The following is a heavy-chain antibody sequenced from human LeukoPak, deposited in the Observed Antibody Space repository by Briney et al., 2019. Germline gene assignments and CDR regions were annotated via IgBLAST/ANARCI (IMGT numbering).Heavy chain of an antibody. J-gene: IGHJ4*02. D-gene: IGHD4-17*01. CDR1: GGSFSGYY. Sequence: SETLSLTCAAYGGSFSGYYWSWIRQPPGEGLEWIGEINHSGSTNYNPSLKSRVTISVDTSKNQFSLKLSSVTAADTAVYYCARRVRVFRTTVTTGYFDYWGQGNLVTVSS. CDR2: INHSGST. V-gene: IGHV4-34*01. CDR3: ARRVRVFRTTVTTGYFDY.